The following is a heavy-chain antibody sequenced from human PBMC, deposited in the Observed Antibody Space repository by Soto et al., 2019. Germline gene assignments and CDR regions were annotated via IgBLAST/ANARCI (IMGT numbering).Heavy chain of an antibody. CDR1: GFTFSSYW. D-gene: IGHD3-22*01. J-gene: IGHJ4*02. CDR2: INSDGSST. V-gene: IGHV3-74*01. Sequence: PGGSLRLSCAASGFTFSSYWMHWVRQAPGKGLVWVSRINSDGSSTSYTDSVKGRFTISRDNAKNTLYLQMNSLRAEDTAVYYCARVGYYDSIRTFDYWGQGTLVTVSS. CDR3: ARVGYYDSIRTFDY.